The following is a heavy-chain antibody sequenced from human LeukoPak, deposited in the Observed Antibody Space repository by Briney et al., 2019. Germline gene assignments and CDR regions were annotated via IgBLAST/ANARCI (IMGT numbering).Heavy chain of an antibody. CDR1: GYTFTSYS. D-gene: IGHD3-22*01. Sequence: ASVKVSCKASGYTFTSYSISWVRQAPGQGLEWMGWISAYNGNTNYAQKLQGRVTMTTDTSTSTAYMELRSLRSDDTAVYYCARGYYDSSGYYFTYYFDYWGQGTLVTVSS. J-gene: IGHJ4*02. CDR3: ARGYYDSSGYYFTYYFDY. V-gene: IGHV1-18*01. CDR2: ISAYNGNT.